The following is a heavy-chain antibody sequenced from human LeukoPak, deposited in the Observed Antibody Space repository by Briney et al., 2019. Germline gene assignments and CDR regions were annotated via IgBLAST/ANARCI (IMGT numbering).Heavy chain of an antibody. Sequence: GGTLRLSCAASGFTFSSYGMSWVRQAPGKGLEWVSAISGSGGSTYYADSVKGRFTISRDNAKNSLYLQMNGLRAEDTAVYYCARGSNCDSWGQGTLVTVSS. J-gene: IGHJ4*02. CDR3: ARGSNCDS. D-gene: IGHD4-11*01. CDR2: ISGSGGST. V-gene: IGHV3-23*01. CDR1: GFTFSSYG.